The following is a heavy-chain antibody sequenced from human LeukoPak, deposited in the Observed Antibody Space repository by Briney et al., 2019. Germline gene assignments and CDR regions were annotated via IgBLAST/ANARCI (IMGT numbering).Heavy chain of an antibody. CDR1: GFTFDDYG. D-gene: IGHD3-22*01. V-gene: IGHV3-20*04. CDR3: ARDGGPQEVYDSSGYYQGYTRPFDY. CDR2: INWNGGST. J-gene: IGHJ4*02. Sequence: GALRLSCAASGFTFDDYGMSWVRQAPGKGLEWVSGINWNGGSTGYADSVKGRFTISRDNAKNSLYLQMNSLRAEDTALYYCARDGGPQEVYDSSGYYQGYTRPFDYWGQGTLVTVSS.